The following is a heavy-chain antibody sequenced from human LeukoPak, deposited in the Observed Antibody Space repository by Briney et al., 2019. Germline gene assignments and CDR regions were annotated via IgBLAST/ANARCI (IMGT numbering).Heavy chain of an antibody. CDR2: ISGSGGST. Sequence: GGSLRLSCAASGFTFSSYAMSWVRQAPGKGLEWVSAISGSGGSTYYADSVKGRFTISRDNSKNTLYLQMNSLRAEDTAVYYCARTRASGRRFLSFDIWGQGTMVTVSS. D-gene: IGHD3-3*01. J-gene: IGHJ3*02. CDR1: GFTFSSYA. CDR3: ARTRASGRRFLSFDI. V-gene: IGHV3-23*01.